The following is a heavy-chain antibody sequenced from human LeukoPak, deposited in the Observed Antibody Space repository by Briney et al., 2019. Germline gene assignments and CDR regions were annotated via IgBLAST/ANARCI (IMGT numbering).Heavy chain of an antibody. D-gene: IGHD2-2*01. CDR2: IYYSGST. J-gene: IGHJ4*02. Sequence: SETLSLTCTVSGGSISSCYWSWIRQPPGKGLEWIGYIYYSGSTNYNPSLKSRVTISVDTSKNQFSLKLSSVTAADTAVYYCARAGRYCSSTSCSKSFDYWGQGTLVTVSS. V-gene: IGHV4-59*01. CDR3: ARAGRYCSSTSCSKSFDY. CDR1: GGSISSCY.